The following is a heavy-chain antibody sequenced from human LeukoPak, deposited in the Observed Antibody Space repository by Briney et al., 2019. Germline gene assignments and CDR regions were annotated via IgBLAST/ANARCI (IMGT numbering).Heavy chain of an antibody. CDR3: ARDTAGTMVRGALYYYYYGMDV. D-gene: IGHD3-10*01. CDR2: IYTSGST. V-gene: IGHV4-4*07. J-gene: IGHJ6*02. Sequence: PSETLSLTCTVSGGSISSYYWSWIRQPAGKGLEWIGRIYTSGSTNYNPSLKSRVTMSVDTSKNQFSLKLSSVTAADTAVYYCARDTAGTMVRGALYYYYYGMDVWGQGTTVTVSS. CDR1: GGSISSYY.